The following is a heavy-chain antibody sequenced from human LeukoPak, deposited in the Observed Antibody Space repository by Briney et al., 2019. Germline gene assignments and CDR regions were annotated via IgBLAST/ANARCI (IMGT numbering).Heavy chain of an antibody. J-gene: IGHJ4*02. CDR1: GYTFTDYY. CDR3: AVRNRSSWSPFDF. D-gene: IGHD6-13*01. V-gene: IGHV1-46*01. Sequence: ASVKLSCKASGYTFTDYYMYWVRQAPGQGLEWMGIINPSSGATNYAQKLQGRVTMTTDTSTSTAYMELGSLRSDDTAVYYCAVRNRSSWSPFDFWGQGTLVTVSS. CDR2: INPSSGAT.